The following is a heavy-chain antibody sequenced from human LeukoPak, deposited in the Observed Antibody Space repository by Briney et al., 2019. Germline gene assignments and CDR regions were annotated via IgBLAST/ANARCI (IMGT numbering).Heavy chain of an antibody. V-gene: IGHV1-69*06. D-gene: IGHD2-15*01. CDR1: GGTFSSYA. Sequence: ASVKVSCKASGGTFSSYAISWVRQAPGQGLEWMGRITPIFGTANYAQKFQGRVTITADKSTSTAYMELSSLRSEDTAVYYCARHKTHCSGGSCYNYYFDYWGQGTLVTVSS. J-gene: IGHJ4*02. CDR3: ARHKTHCSGGSCYNYYFDY. CDR2: ITPIFGTA.